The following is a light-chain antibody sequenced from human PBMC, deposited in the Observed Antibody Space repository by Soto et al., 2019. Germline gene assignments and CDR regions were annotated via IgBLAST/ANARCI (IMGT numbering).Light chain of an antibody. V-gene: IGLV2-14*03. Sequence: QSVLTQPASVAGSPGQSITISCIGTSSDVGGYNYVSWYQHHPGKVPKLMIYDVNNRPSGVSNRFSGSKSGNTASLTISGLQAEYEADYYCSSYTTSTTLVVFGGGTKLTVL. J-gene: IGLJ2*01. CDR1: SSDVGGYNY. CDR2: DVN. CDR3: SSYTTSTTLVV.